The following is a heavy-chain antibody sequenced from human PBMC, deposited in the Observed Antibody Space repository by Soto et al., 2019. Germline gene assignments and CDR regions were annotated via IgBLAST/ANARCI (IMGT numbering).Heavy chain of an antibody. D-gene: IGHD5-18*01. J-gene: IGHJ4*02. CDR3: ARDVGNGYGYGYGY. CDR2: ISTYNGDT. CDR1: GYTFTTYG. V-gene: IGHV1-18*01. Sequence: QVQLVQSGPEVKKPGASVTVSCKVSGYTFTTYGITWVRQAPGQGLEWMGWISTYNGDTNYAQKLQGRVTITTATSTSTAYMELRSLRSDDTAVYYCARDVGNGYGYGYGYWGQGTLVTVSS.